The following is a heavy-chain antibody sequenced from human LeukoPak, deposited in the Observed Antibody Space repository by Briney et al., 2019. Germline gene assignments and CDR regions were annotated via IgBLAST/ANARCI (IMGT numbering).Heavy chain of an antibody. Sequence: ASVKVSCKTSGYTFSNYGISWVRQAPGQGLEWMGWITAYNGNRLYAQRFQGRITLTTDTSTSTSYMELRSLEYDDTAIYYCARDNDRVVDHWGQGTLVTVSS. CDR1: GYTFSNYG. D-gene: IGHD1-1*01. J-gene: IGHJ4*01. CDR2: ITAYNGNR. V-gene: IGHV1-18*01. CDR3: ARDNDRVVDH.